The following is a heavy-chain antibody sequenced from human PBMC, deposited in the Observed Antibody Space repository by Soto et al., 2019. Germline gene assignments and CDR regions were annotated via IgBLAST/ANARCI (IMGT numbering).Heavy chain of an antibody. J-gene: IGHJ4*02. Sequence: SETLSLTCTVPGGSIGPYYWTWIRQPPGKALEWIGYIYYIGSTNYNPSLRSRVTLSVDTSTNLFSLNLSAVAAADTSFYCWARGQTIRAFEYWGQGILVTVSS. CDR2: IYYIGST. V-gene: IGHV4-59*01. D-gene: IGHD4-17*01. CDR3: ARGQTIRAFEY. CDR1: GGSIGPYY.